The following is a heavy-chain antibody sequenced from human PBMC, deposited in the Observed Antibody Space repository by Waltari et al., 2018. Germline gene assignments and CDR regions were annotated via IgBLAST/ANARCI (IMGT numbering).Heavy chain of an antibody. CDR3: AREPYDFWSGYSDY. V-gene: IGHV3-72*01. Sequence: EVQLVESGGGLVQPGGSLRLSCAASGFTFSDHYMDWVRQAPGKGLEWVGRTRSKANSYTTEYAASVKGRFTISRDDSKNSLYLQMNSLKTEDTAVYYCAREPYDFWSGYSDYWGQGTLVTVSS. CDR2: TRSKANSYTT. CDR1: GFTFSDHY. D-gene: IGHD3-3*01. J-gene: IGHJ4*02.